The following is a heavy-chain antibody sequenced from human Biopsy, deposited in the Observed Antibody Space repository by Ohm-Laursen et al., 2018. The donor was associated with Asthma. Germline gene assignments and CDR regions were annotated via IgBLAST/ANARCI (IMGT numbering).Heavy chain of an antibody. CDR2: HDHEEGGT. CDR1: GYSLTGLS. D-gene: IGHD4-17*01. J-gene: IGHJ4*02. CDR3: ASDFPKDYVRYNFQF. Sequence: VATVKISCKISGYSLTGLSMHWVRQAPGQGLEWMGGHDHEEGGTVNARRFQGRVTMTEDTSTDTAYMELSSLSSDDTAVYYCASDFPKDYVRYNFQFWGQGTLVTVSS. V-gene: IGHV1-24*01.